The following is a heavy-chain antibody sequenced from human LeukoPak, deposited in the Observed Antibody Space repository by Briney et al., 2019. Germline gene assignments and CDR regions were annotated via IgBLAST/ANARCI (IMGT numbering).Heavy chain of an antibody. Sequence: SETLSLTCAVYGGSFSGYYWSWIRQPPGKGLEWIGEINHSGSTNYNPSLKSRVTISVDTSKNQFSLKLSSVTAADTAVYYCARAEKRSGRSRNFYLDVWGKGTTVTVSS. D-gene: IGHD1-26*01. V-gene: IGHV4-34*01. CDR1: GGSFSGYY. CDR3: ARAEKRSGRSRNFYLDV. J-gene: IGHJ6*03. CDR2: INHSGST.